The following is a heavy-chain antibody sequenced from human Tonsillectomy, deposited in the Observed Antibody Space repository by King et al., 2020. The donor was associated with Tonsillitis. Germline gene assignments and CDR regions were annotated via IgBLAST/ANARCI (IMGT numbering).Heavy chain of an antibody. Sequence: QLVQSGAEVKKPGSSVKVSCQASGGTFSSHVISWVRQAPGQGLEWMGGIFPLFGTTNYAQKFQGRVTFTADESTNTAYMELSSLTSDDTAMFFCARKGALRSWLDPWGQGTLVTVSS. CDR1: GGTFSSHV. V-gene: IGHV1-69*01. CDR2: IFPLFGTT. CDR3: ARKGALRSWLDP. D-gene: IGHD3-16*01. J-gene: IGHJ5*02.